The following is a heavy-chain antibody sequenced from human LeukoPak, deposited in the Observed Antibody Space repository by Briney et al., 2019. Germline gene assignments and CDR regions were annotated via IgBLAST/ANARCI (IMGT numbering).Heavy chain of an antibody. J-gene: IGHJ3*02. Sequence: ASVKVSCKASGYTFTSYGISWVRQAPGQGLEWMGVINPSGGYINHAQNFQGRVTMTRDTSTSTVYMELSSLRSDDTAVYYCARGAVYSNYHLWSGTQTNDAFDIWGQGTMITVSS. CDR1: GYTFTSYG. CDR3: ARGAVYSNYHLWSGTQTNDAFDI. V-gene: IGHV1-46*01. CDR2: INPSGGYI. D-gene: IGHD3-3*01.